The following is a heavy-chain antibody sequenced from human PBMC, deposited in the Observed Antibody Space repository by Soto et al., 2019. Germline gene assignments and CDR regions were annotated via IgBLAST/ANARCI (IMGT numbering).Heavy chain of an antibody. CDR1: GFTFSSYW. D-gene: IGHD2-15*01. Sequence: EVQLVESGGGLVQPGGSLRLSCAASGFTFSSYWMHWVRQVPGKGLGWVPRINSDGSSTSYADSVKGRFTISRDNAKNTLYLQMNSLRAEDTAVYYCVRTSLVVAAATREDYWGQGTLVTVSS. J-gene: IGHJ4*02. CDR3: VRTSLVVAAATREDY. V-gene: IGHV3-74*01. CDR2: INSDGSST.